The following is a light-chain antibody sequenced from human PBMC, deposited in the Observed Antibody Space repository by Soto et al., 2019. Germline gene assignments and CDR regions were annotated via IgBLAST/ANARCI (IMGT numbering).Light chain of an antibody. CDR2: AAS. CDR1: QNIGNF. V-gene: IGKV1-39*01. CDR3: HQSYTAPWT. J-gene: IGKJ1*01. Sequence: DIQMTQSPSSLSASVGDRVTITCRASQNIGNFLSWFQQRPGEAPRPLSYAASSLQSGVPSRFIGSGSATDFTLTISGLQPEDFATYYWHQSYTAPWTFGPGTRVDIK.